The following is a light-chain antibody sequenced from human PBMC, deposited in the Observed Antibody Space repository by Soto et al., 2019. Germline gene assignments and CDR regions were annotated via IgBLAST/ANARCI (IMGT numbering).Light chain of an antibody. CDR1: QSVSSN. J-gene: IGKJ1*01. Sequence: EIVVTQSPATLSVSPGERATLSCRASQSVSSNLAGYQQKPGQAPRLLINGASTRATGIPARFSGSGSGTEFSLTISRLQSEDFAVYYCQQYSDWPPTFGQGTKVDSK. CDR3: QQYSDWPPT. V-gene: IGKV3-15*01. CDR2: GAS.